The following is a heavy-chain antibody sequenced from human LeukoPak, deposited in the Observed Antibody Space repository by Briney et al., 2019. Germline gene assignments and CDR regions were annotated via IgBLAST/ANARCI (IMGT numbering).Heavy chain of an antibody. V-gene: IGHV3-30*18. CDR1: GFTFSSYG. D-gene: IGHD6-19*01. CDR3: AKDNFRRAVAGTDY. Sequence: GRSLRLSCAASGFTFSSYGMHWVRQAPGKGLEWVAVISYDGSNKYYADSVKGRFTISRDNSKNTLYLQMNSLRAEDTAVYYCAKDNFRRAVAGTDYWSQGTLVTVSS. CDR2: ISYDGSNK. J-gene: IGHJ4*02.